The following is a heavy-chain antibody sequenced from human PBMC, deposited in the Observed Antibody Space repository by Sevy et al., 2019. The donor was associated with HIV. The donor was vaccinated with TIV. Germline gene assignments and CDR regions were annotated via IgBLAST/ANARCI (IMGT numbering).Heavy chain of an antibody. J-gene: IGHJ4*02. D-gene: IGHD3-10*01. Sequence: GGSLRLSCAASGFTFSSYGMHWVRQAPGKGLEWVAVISYDGSNKYYADSVKGRFTISRDNSKNTLYLQMNSLRAEDTAVYYCAKDLEVRLWCGGRVGSPFDYWGQGTLVTVSS. CDR2: ISYDGSNK. V-gene: IGHV3-30*18. CDR1: GFTFSSYG. CDR3: AKDLEVRLWCGGRVGSPFDY.